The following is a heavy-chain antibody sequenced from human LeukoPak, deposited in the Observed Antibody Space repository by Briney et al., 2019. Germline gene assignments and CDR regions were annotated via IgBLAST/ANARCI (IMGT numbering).Heavy chain of an antibody. CDR1: GYTFTNYG. CDR3: ALCGYSRGADSPYFYSYLDV. V-gene: IGHV1-18*01. J-gene: IGHJ6*03. Sequence: GASVKVSCKASGYTFTNYGITWVRQAPGQGLEWMGWVSAYNGDTQFAEKFQDRVTMTTDTSTSTAYMELRGLRSDDTAVYYCALCGYSRGADSPYFYSYLDVWGKGTTVTISS. D-gene: IGHD5-18*01. CDR2: VSAYNGDT.